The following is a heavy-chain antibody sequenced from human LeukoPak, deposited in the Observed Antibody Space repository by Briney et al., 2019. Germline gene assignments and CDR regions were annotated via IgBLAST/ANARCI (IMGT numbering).Heavy chain of an antibody. V-gene: IGHV4-61*02. CDR3: ARYQTTVVTPGAFDI. J-gene: IGHJ3*02. D-gene: IGHD4-23*01. CDR2: IYTSGST. CDR1: GGSISSGSYY. Sequence: SETLSLTCTVSGGSISSGSYYWSWIRQPAGKGLEWIGRIYTSGSTNYNPSLKSRVTISLDTSKNHFSLKLSPVTAADTAVYYCARYQTTVVTPGAFDIWGQGTMVTVSS.